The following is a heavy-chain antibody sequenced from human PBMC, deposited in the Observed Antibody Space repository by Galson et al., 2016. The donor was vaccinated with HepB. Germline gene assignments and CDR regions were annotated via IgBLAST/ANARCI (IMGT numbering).Heavy chain of an antibody. CDR3: ARGPTSTYDPWSGRTSYHYYGMDV. J-gene: IGHJ6*02. Sequence: SVKVSCKASGYTFTNYDIYWVRQATGQGLEWMGWMNPKSGNTGYAEKFQGRVRMTRDTSINTAYMELSSLRSDDTAVYYCARGPTSTYDPWSGRTSYHYYGMDVWGQGATVSVS. V-gene: IGHV1-8*01. CDR1: GYTFTNYD. D-gene: IGHD3-3*01. CDR2: MNPKSGNT.